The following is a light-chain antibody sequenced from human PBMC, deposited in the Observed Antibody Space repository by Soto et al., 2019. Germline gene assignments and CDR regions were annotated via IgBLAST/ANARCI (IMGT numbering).Light chain of an antibody. J-gene: IGKJ1*01. CDR2: AAS. CDR1: QAIRTA. CDR3: LLDFSYFWA. Sequence: AIQLTQSPSSLSASVGDRVTITCRASQAIRTALGWYQQKPGKAPKLLIYAASTLQGGVPPRFSGSGSGTDFTLTISSLQPEDCATYYCLLDFSYFWAFGQGTKVE. V-gene: IGKV1-6*01.